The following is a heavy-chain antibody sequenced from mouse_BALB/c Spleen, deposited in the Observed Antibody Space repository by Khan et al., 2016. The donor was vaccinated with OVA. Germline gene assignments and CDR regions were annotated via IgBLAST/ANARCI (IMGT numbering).Heavy chain of an antibody. Sequence: QVQLKQSGAELARPGASVKLSCKSSGYSFTSYWMQWVKQRPGQGLEWIGAIYPGDGDTRYTQKFKGKATLTADKSSSTVYMQLSSLASEDAEVYYSASYRYDYFDYWGQGTTLTVSS. J-gene: IGHJ2*01. D-gene: IGHD2-14*01. CDR2: IYPGDGDT. CDR3: ASYRYDYFDY. V-gene: IGHV1-87*01. CDR1: GYSFTSYW.